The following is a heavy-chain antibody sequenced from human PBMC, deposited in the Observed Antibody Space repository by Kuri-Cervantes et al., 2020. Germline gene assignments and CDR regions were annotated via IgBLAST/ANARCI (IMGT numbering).Heavy chain of an antibody. Sequence: ASVKVSCKASGYTFTSYDINWVRQATGQGLEWMGWMNPNSGNTGYAQKFQGRVTMTRNTSISTAYMELSSLRSEDTAAYYCARVYCTGGVCYGFFGFDYWGQGTLVTVSS. V-gene: IGHV1-8*01. CDR3: ARVYCTGGVCYGFFGFDY. J-gene: IGHJ4*02. CDR2: MNPNSGNT. D-gene: IGHD2-8*02. CDR1: GYTFTSYD.